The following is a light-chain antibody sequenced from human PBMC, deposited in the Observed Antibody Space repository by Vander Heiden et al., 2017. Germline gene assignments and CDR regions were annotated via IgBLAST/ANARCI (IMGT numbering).Light chain of an antibody. V-gene: IGKV3-20*01. CDR1: QSIGNIY. CDR2: GAS. Sequence: EIVLTQSPGTLSLSPGERATLSCRASQSIGNIYLAWYQQRPGQAPRLLIYGASSRATGIPDRSSGSGSGTDFTLTISRLEPEEFAVYYCQQYSHSRGTFGQGTKVEIK. CDR3: QQYSHSRGT. J-gene: IGKJ1*01.